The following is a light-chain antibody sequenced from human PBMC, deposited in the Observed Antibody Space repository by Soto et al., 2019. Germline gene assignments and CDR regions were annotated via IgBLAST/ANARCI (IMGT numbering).Light chain of an antibody. CDR1: QSVSSY. CDR3: QHRNHLGT. V-gene: IGKV3-11*01. Sequence: LPQSPVTLSVSPGERATLSCRASQSVSSYLAWYQQKPGQAPRFLIHGASNRATGIPARFSGSGSGTDFTRTISSLETEDFAVYYCQHRNHLGTFGGGTKVDIK. J-gene: IGKJ4*01. CDR2: GAS.